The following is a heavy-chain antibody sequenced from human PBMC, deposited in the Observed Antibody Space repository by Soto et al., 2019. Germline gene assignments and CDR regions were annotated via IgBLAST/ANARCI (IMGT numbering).Heavy chain of an antibody. D-gene: IGHD3-10*01. CDR1: GGSISSSNW. Sequence: QVQLQESGPGLVKPSGTLSLTCAVSGGSISSSNWWSWVRQPPGKGLEWIGEIYHSGSTNYNPSLQSRVTISVAKSKNQFSLKLSSVTAADTAVYYCARDYMVRGVMRWFDPWGQGTLVTVSS. V-gene: IGHV4-4*02. J-gene: IGHJ5*02. CDR2: IYHSGST. CDR3: ARDYMVRGVMRWFDP.